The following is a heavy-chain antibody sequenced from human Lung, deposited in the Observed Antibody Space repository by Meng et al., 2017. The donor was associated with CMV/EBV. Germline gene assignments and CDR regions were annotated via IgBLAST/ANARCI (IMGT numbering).Heavy chain of an antibody. J-gene: IGHJ5*02. CDR2: IYGDDEK. V-gene: IGHV2-5*02. CDR3: ARAAARPSDWFDP. CDR1: GFSLSTSGVG. Sequence: QITLNESGPTLVNPPQTPTLTCTFFGFSLSTSGVGVGWIRQPPGKALECLAIIYGDDEKRYSPSLESRLTVTKDTSKNQVVLTMTNMVPVDTATYYCARAAARPSDWFDPWGQGTLVTVSS. D-gene: IGHD6-6*01.